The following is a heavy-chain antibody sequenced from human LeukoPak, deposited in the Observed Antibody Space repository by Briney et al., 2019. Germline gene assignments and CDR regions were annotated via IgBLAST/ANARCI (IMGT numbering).Heavy chain of an antibody. J-gene: IGHJ4*02. CDR1: GGSISSYY. CDR3: ARGADILTGSPLGY. Sequence: SETLSLTCTVSGGSISSYYWSWLRQPPGKGLEWIGYIYYSGSTNYNPSLKSRVTISVDTSKNQFSLKLSSVTAADTAVYYCARGADILTGSPLGYWGQGTLVTVSS. V-gene: IGHV4-59*01. D-gene: IGHD3-9*01. CDR2: IYYSGST.